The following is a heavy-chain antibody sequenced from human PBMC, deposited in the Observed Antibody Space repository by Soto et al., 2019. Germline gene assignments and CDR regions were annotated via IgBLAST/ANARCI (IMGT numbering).Heavy chain of an antibody. CDR3: VRDRLNWFDP. J-gene: IGHJ5*02. CDR1: GASISIYY. Sequence: QVQLQESGPGLEKPSETLSLTCNVSGASISIYYWSWIRQSAGKGLEWIGRIYTTGSTNYNPSLRRRVTMSIDSSKNQFSLKLTSVTAADTAVYYCVRDRLNWFDPWGQGALVTVSS. CDR2: IYTTGST. V-gene: IGHV4-4*07.